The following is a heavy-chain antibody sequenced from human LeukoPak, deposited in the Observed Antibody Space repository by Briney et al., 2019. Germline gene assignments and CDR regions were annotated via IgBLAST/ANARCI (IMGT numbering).Heavy chain of an antibody. CDR1: GFSFSNAW. CDR3: TPGPYDYGSGIYFRRY. J-gene: IGHJ4*02. V-gene: IGHV3-15*01. Sequence: GGSLRLSCEASGFSFSNAWMSWVRQAPAKWRDWVGRIKSKTDGGTTDYAAPVKDRFTISRDDSERTVHLLMNSLKIEDPAVYSCTPGPYDYGSGIYFRRYWGLGTLVTVSS. CDR2: IKSKTDGGTT. D-gene: IGHD3-10*01.